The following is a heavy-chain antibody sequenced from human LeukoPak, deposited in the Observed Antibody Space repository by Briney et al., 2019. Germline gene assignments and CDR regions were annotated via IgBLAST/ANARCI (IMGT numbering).Heavy chain of an antibody. J-gene: IGHJ4*02. D-gene: IGHD3-10*01. V-gene: IGHV3-23*01. CDR1: GFTFSSYA. CDR2: ISGSGGST. CDR3: ASAWFGELLYTLDY. Sequence: GGSLRLSCAASGFTFSSYAMSWVRQAPGKGLEWVSAISGSGGSTYYADSVKGRFTISRDNSKNTLYLQMNSLRAEDTAVYYCASAWFGELLYTLDYWGQGTLVAVSS.